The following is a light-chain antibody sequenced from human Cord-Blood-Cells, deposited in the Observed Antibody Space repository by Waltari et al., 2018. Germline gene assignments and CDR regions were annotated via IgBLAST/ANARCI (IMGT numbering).Light chain of an antibody. Sequence: EIVLTQSPGTLSLSPGERDTLSCRASQSVSSSYLAWYQQKPGQAPRLLSYGASSRATGIPDRFSGSGSGTDFTLTISRLEPEDFAVYYCQQYGSSPPFGPGTKVDIK. CDR1: QSVSSSY. CDR2: GAS. CDR3: QQYGSSPP. J-gene: IGKJ3*01. V-gene: IGKV3-20*01.